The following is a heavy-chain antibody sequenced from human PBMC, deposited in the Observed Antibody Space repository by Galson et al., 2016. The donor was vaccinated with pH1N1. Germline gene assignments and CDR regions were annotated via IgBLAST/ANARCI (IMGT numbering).Heavy chain of an antibody. CDR2: IYLDDSDT. Sequence: QSGAEVKKPGESLKISCKGSGSGFPTSWIGWVRQMPGKGLEWMGSIYLDDSDTRYSPSFQGQVTISADKSIRTTYLQWSSLKASDTAIYYCARHVALDPPVEYYYIDVWGKGTTVIVSS. J-gene: IGHJ6*03. CDR3: ARHVALDPPVEYYYIDV. V-gene: IGHV5-51*01. CDR1: GSGFPTSW. D-gene: IGHD1-1*01.